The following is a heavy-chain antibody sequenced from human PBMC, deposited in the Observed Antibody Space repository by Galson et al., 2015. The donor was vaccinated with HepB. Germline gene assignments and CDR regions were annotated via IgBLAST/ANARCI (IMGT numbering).Heavy chain of an antibody. V-gene: IGHV3-11*06. J-gene: IGHJ4*02. CDR2: ISSTSTYT. CDR1: GFTFSDYC. CDR3: AREVRTAAGTFSDY. D-gene: IGHD6-13*01. Sequence: SLRLSCAASGFTFSDYCMSWIRQAPGEGLKWLSYISSTSTYTNYADSVKGRFTISRDNAKNSLYLQMNSLRGEDTAVYYCAREVRTAAGTFSDYWGQGTLVTVSS.